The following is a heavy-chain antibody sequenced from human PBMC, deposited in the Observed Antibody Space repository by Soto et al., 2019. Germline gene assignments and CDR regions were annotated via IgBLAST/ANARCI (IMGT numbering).Heavy chain of an antibody. Sequence: SLRLSCAASGFTFSNAWMSWVRQAPGKGLEWVGRIKSKTDGGTTDYAAPVKGRFTISRDDSKNTLYLQMNSLKTEDTAVYYCAKVRYDSSGYYSPLDYWGQGTLVTVSS. CDR1: GFTFSNAW. V-gene: IGHV3-15*01. D-gene: IGHD3-22*01. CDR3: AKVRYDSSGYYSPLDY. CDR2: IKSKTDGGTT. J-gene: IGHJ4*02.